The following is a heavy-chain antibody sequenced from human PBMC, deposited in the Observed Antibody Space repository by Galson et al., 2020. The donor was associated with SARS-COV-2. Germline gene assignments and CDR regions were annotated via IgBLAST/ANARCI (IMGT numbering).Heavy chain of an antibody. Sequence: SETLSLTCTVSGGSISSYYWSWIRQPPGKGLEWIGYIYYSGSTNYNPSLKSRVTISVDTSKNQFSLKLSSVTAADTAVYYCARGYNYYDSKYYFDYWGQGTLVTVSS. CDR1: GGSISSYY. J-gene: IGHJ4*02. V-gene: IGHV4-59*01. CDR2: IYYSGST. CDR3: ARGYNYYDSKYYFDY. D-gene: IGHD3-22*01.